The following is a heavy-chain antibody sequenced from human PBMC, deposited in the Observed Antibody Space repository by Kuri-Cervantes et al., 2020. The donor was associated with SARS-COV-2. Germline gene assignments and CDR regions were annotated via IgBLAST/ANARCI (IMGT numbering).Heavy chain of an antibody. D-gene: IGHD3-22*01. J-gene: IGHJ4*02. V-gene: IGHV6-1*01. CDR1: GDSVSSNSAA. CDR2: TYYRSKWYN. CDR3: AGDHYYDSSGLDY. Sequence: SCAISGDSVSSNSAAWNWIRQSPSRGLEWLGRTYYRSKWYNDYAVSVKSRITINPDTSKNQFSLQLNSVTPEDTAVYYCAGDHYYDSSGLDYWGQGTLVTVSS.